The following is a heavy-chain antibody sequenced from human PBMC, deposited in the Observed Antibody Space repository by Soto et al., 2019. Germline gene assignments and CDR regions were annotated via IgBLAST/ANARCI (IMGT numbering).Heavy chain of an antibody. V-gene: IGHV4-61*03. Sequence: QVQLQESGPGLVKPSETLSLTGSVSGASVSNASFYWTWIRQAPGTGLEYIGYIFYTGVTNYNPSLSSRVTISLDTSKNHFSLKLNSMTAEDTAVYYCVRVLDSSWYADLWGRGTLVTVSS. CDR2: IFYTGVT. CDR1: GASVSNASFY. CDR3: VRVLDSSWYADL. J-gene: IGHJ2*01. D-gene: IGHD3-22*01.